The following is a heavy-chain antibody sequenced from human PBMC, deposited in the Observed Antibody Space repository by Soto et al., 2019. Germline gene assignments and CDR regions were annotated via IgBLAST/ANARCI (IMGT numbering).Heavy chain of an antibody. J-gene: IGHJ4*02. CDR3: ARGRTVRNYADDSSDYFYFFDY. V-gene: IGHV4-59*01. Sequence: SETLSLTCTVSGDSISTFYWGWMRQSPGKELEWIGYVYYTGSTNYNPSLKSRVTISVDRAKNQFSLKLTSANAADTAVYYCARGRTVRNYADDSSDYFYFFDYWGQGTQVTVSS. D-gene: IGHD3-22*01. CDR2: VYYTGST. CDR1: GDSISTFY.